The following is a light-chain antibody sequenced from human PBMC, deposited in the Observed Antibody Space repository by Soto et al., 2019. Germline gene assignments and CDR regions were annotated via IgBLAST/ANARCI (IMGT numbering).Light chain of an antibody. CDR2: GVS. J-gene: IGLJ2*01. Sequence: QSALTQPASVSGSPGQSITISCTGTSSDVASYDFVSWFQHHPGKAPKVLIYGVSHRPSGVSIRFSGSKSGSTASLTISGLQAEDEADYYCSSYSSSGTPVVFGGGTKVTVL. V-gene: IGLV2-14*01. CDR3: SSYSSSGTPVV. CDR1: SSDVASYDF.